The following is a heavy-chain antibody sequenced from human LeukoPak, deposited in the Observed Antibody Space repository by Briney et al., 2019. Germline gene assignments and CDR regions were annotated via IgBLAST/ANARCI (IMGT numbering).Heavy chain of an antibody. J-gene: IGHJ5*02. D-gene: IGHD2-21*02. Sequence: SETLSLTCTVSGGSINSNSFYWGWIRHPPGKELEWIGSIYFTGSTYYNPSLKSRVIISVDTSKNQFSLKLSSVTAADTAVYYCARHETDNGFAPGGQGTLVTASS. CDR3: ARHETDNGFAP. CDR1: GGSINSNSFY. CDR2: IYFTGST. V-gene: IGHV4-39*01.